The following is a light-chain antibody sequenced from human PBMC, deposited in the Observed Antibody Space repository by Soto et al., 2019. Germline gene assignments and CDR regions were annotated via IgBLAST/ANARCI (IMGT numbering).Light chain of an antibody. J-gene: IGKJ4*01. CDR3: QQYDNLPLLT. Sequence: DIQMTQSPSSLSASVGECITITCQSSWVITNYLNWYQQKPGKAPKLLIYDASHLETGVPSRFSGSGSGTDFTFTISSPQPEDFATYYCQQYDNLPLLTFGGGTRVEIK. CDR1: WVITNY. V-gene: IGKV1-33*01. CDR2: DAS.